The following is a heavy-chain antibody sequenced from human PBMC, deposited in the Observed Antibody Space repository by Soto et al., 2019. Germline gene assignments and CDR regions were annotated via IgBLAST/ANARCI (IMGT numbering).Heavy chain of an antibody. V-gene: IGHV1-69*06. CDR3: ASGPDCYDSSGTGAYYFDY. D-gene: IGHD3-22*01. CDR1: GGTFSSYA. Sequence: SVKVSCKASGGTFSSYAISWVRQAPGQGLEWMGGIIPIFGTANYAQKFQGRVTITADKSTSTAYMELSSLRSEDTAVYYCASGPDCYDSSGTGAYYFDYWGQGTLVTVAS. J-gene: IGHJ4*02. CDR2: IIPIFGTA.